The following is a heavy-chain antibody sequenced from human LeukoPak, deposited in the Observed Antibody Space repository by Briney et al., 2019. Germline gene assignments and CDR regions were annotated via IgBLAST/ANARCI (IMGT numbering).Heavy chain of an antibody. V-gene: IGHV3-21*01. J-gene: IGHJ4*02. Sequence: GGSLRLSCAASGFTFSSYSMNWVRQAPGKGLEWVSSISSSSSYIYYADSVKGRFAISRDKAKNSLYLQMNSVRAEDTAVYYCARGATTPLYWGQGTLVTVSS. CDR1: GFTFSSYS. CDR2: ISSSSSYI. CDR3: ARGATTPLY. D-gene: IGHD5-12*01.